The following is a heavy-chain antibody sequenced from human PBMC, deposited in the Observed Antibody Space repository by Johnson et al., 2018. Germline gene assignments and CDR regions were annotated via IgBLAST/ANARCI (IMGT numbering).Heavy chain of an antibody. J-gene: IGHJ6*02. CDR1: GFTFSDYY. CDR3: ARIGNTVTHYHYYYGMDV. V-gene: IGHV3-11*01. D-gene: IGHD4-17*01. CDR2: ISSSGGTI. Sequence: QLVQSGGGLVKPGGSLRLSCAASGFTFSDYYMSWIRQAPGKGLEWVSYISSSGGTIYSADSVKGRFTISRDNAKNSLYLQKNSLRAEDTAVYYCARIGNTVTHYHYYYGMDVWGQGTTVTVAS.